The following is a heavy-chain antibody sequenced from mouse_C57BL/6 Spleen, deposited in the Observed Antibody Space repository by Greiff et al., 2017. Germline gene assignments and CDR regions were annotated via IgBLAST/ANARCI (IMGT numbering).Heavy chain of an antibody. J-gene: IGHJ2*01. V-gene: IGHV3-6*01. CDR2: ISYDGSN. CDR1: GYSITSGYY. Sequence: EVKVEESGPGLVKPSQSLSLTCSVTGYSITSGYYWNWIRQFPGNKLEWMGYISYDGSNNYNPSLKNRISITRDTSKNQFFLKLNSVTTEDTATYDCARDKLRLGGYYFDYWGQGTTLTVSS. CDR3: ARDKLRLGGYYFDY. D-gene: IGHD2-4*01.